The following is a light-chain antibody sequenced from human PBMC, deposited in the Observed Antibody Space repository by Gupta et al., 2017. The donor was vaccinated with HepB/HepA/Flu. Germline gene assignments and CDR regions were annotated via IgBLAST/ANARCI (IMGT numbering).Light chain of an antibody. V-gene: IGKV2-28*01. J-gene: IGKJ3*01. CDR3: CQALQTPFT. CDR1: QSLMYSNGYHY. Sequence: DIVLTQSPLSLPVTPGEPASISCRSSQSLMYSNGYHYLDWYLQKPGQSPQILIYLGSNRAPGVPDRFSVSSSGTDFTLTISRVEAEDVGIYYCCQALQTPFTFGHGTRVDIK. CDR2: LGS.